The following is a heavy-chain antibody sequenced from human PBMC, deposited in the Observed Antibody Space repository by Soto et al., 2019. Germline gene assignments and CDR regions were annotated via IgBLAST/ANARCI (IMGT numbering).Heavy chain of an antibody. V-gene: IGHV3-30*03. Sequence: QVQLVESGGGVVQPGRSLRLSCAASGFTFSSYGMHWVRQAPGKGLEWVAVISYDGSNKYYADSVKGRFTISRDNSKNTVYLQMNSLRDEDTAVYYCTRSGWVYWGQGTLVTVSS. D-gene: IGHD6-19*01. CDR3: TRSGWVY. J-gene: IGHJ4*02. CDR1: GFTFSSYG. CDR2: ISYDGSNK.